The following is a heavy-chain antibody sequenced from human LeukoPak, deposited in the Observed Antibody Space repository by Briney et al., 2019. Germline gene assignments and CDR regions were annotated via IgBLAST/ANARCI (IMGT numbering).Heavy chain of an antibody. V-gene: IGHV3-23*01. CDR2: ISGSGGST. D-gene: IGHD6-13*01. CDR1: GFTFSSYA. CDR3: AKDTITGYSSSWYSRAFDY. Sequence: PGGSLRLSCAASGFTFSSYAMSWVRQAPGKGLEWVSAISGSGGSTYYADSVKGRFTISRDNSKNTLYLQMNSLRAEDTAVYYCAKDTITGYSSSWYSRAFDYWGQGTLVTVSS. J-gene: IGHJ4*02.